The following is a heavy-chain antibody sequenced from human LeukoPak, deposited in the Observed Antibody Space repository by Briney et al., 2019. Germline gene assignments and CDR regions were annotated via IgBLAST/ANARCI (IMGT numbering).Heavy chain of an antibody. CDR3: ASGSTYYYGSGSYQSFDP. J-gene: IGHJ5*02. Sequence: ASVKVSCTASGYTFTSYAMNWVRQAPGQGLEWMGWINTNTGNPTYAQAFTGRFVFSLDTSVSTAYLQISSLKAEDTAVYYCASGSTYYYGSGSYQSFDPWGQGTLVTVSS. CDR2: INTNTGNP. CDR1: GYTFTSYA. V-gene: IGHV7-4-1*02. D-gene: IGHD3-10*01.